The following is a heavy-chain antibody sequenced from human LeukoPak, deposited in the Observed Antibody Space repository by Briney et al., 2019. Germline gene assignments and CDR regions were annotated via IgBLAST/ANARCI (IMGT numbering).Heavy chain of an antibody. Sequence: GGSLRLSCVGSGFSFTDAWMSWVRQIPGRGLEWVGRIESKTDGETTDYATPVKDRFIISRDDSTNTLYLQMNSLKSEDTAVYYCSTYGSGRKFDYWGQGTLVTVSS. CDR1: GFSFTDAW. CDR2: IESKTDGETT. D-gene: IGHD3-10*01. J-gene: IGHJ4*02. V-gene: IGHV3-15*04. CDR3: STYGSGRKFDY.